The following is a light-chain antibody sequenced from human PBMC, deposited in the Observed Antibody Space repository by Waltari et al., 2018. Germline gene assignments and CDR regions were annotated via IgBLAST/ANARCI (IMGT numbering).Light chain of an antibody. CDR3: QQSYTPPLN. CDR2: ATS. J-gene: IGKJ4*01. CDR1: QKISTF. V-gene: IGKV1-39*01. Sequence: DIQLTQSPTSLSASVGASVTITCRASQKISTFLNWYRQKPGQFPKLLIYATSNLQSGVAARFSGSGSGTDFTLTISSLQPEDFATYYCQQSYTPPLNFGGGTKVDFK.